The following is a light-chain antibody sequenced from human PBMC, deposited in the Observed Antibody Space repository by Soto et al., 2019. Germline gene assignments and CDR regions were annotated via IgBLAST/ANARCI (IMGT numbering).Light chain of an antibody. CDR3: GADHGSGSNVV. V-gene: IGLV9-49*01. Sequence: QSVLTQPPSASASLGASVTLTCTLSSGYSNYKVDWYQQRPGKGPRFVMRVGTGGMVGSKGDGIPDRFSVLGSGLNRYLTIKNIQEEDESDYHCGADHGSGSNVVFGGGTKLTVL. J-gene: IGLJ2*01. CDR2: VGTGGMVG. CDR1: SGYSNYK.